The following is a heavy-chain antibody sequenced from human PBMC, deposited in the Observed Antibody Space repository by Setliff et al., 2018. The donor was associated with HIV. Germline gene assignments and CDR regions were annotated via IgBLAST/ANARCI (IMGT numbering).Heavy chain of an antibody. CDR1: GFTFSSHW. V-gene: IGHV3-7*01. J-gene: IGHJ4*02. CDR3: ATNFLYDILTGYFPYQFDQ. D-gene: IGHD3-9*01. CDR2: IKQDGSEK. Sequence: LRLSCAASGFTFSSHWMSWIRQAPGKGLEWVASIKQDGSEKYFVDSVEGRFTISRDNAKDSMFLQMNSLRGEDTAVYYCATNFLYDILTGYFPYQFDQWGQGTLVTVSS.